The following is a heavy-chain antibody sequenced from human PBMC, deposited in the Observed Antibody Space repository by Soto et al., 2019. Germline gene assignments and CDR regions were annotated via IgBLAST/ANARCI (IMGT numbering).Heavy chain of an antibody. CDR2: ISAYNGNT. Sequence: ASVKVSCKASGYTFTSYGISWVRQAPGQGLECMGWISAYNGNTNYAQKLQGRVTMTTETXXSXXXMXLXXLRXDXTAVYYCARLVAEAGTDAFVIWGQGTMVTVSS. J-gene: IGHJ3*02. CDR3: ARLVAEAGTDAFVI. D-gene: IGHD6-13*01. CDR1: GYTFTSYG. V-gene: IGHV1-18*01.